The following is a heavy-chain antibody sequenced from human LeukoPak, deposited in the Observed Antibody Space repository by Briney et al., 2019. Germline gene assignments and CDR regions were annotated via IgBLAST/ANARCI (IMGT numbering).Heavy chain of an antibody. V-gene: IGHV3-23*01. CDR1: GFTFSSYA. CDR2: ISGSGGST. CDR3: AKDRSKGSYGDEFDF. J-gene: IGHJ4*02. Sequence: GGSLRLSCAASGFTFSSYAMSWVRHAPGHGLGWVSSISGSGGSTYSADSVKGRFTISRDNSRNTLYLQMNSLRAEDTAVYYCAKDRSKGSYGDEFDFWGQGTLVTVSS. D-gene: IGHD1-26*01.